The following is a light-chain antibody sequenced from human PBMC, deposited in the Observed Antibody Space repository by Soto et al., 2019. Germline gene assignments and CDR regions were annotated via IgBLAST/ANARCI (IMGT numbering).Light chain of an antibody. CDR3: QKSSSIPYT. CDR1: QTISTY. J-gene: IGKJ2*01. Sequence: DIQMTQSPSSLSASVGDRVTITCRASQTISTYLNWYQQIPGKAPKLLSYGASNLQNGVPSRFSGSGSGTDFTLTISRLQPEDFATYFCQKSSSIPYTFGQGTKLEIK. CDR2: GAS. V-gene: IGKV1-39*01.